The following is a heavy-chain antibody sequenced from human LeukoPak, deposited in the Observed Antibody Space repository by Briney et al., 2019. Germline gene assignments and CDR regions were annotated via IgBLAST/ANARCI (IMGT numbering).Heavy chain of an antibody. CDR2: IYYSGST. J-gene: IGHJ4*02. V-gene: IGHV4-59*01. Sequence: SSETLSLTCTVSGGSIGSYYWSWIRQPPGKGLEWIGYIYYSGSTNYNPSLKSRVTISVDTSKNQFSLKLSSVTAADTAVYYCASSSTGGLDYFDYWGQGTLVTVSS. CDR3: ASSSTGGLDYFDY. D-gene: IGHD7-27*01. CDR1: GGSIGSYY.